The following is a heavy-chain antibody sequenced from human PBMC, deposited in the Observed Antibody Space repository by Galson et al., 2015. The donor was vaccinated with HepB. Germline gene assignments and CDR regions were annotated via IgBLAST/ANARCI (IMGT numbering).Heavy chain of an antibody. Sequence: SVKVSCKASGYTFNTYGITYVRQAPGQGLEWVGWINPDNGNTKYAPKHQGRVTMTTDTSTSTAYMEMRSLRSDDTAVYYCARGPWFGELTGILVLQHWGQGTLVTVSS. CDR1: GYTFNTYG. J-gene: IGHJ1*01. CDR2: INPDNGNT. D-gene: IGHD3-10*01. CDR3: ARGPWFGELTGILVLQH. V-gene: IGHV1-18*04.